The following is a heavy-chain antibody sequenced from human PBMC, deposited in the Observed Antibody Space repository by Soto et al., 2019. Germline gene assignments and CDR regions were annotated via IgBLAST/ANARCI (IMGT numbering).Heavy chain of an antibody. CDR2: IYPGDSDT. D-gene: IGHD6-19*01. CDR3: ARRDNSGWYLFGAFDI. CDR1: GYSFTSYW. V-gene: IGHV5-51*01. J-gene: IGHJ3*02. Sequence: GESLKISCKGSGYSFTSYWIGWVRQMPGKGLEWMGIIYPGDSDTRYSPSFQGQVTISADKSINTAYLQWSSLKASDTAMYYCARRDNSGWYLFGAFDIWGQGTMVTVSS.